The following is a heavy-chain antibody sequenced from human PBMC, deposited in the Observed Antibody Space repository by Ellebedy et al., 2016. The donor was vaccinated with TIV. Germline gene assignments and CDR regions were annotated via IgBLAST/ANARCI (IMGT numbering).Heavy chain of an antibody. CDR3: AAFPYISASSAY. CDR2: LNPSTGGT. CDR1: GYTFTTYY. J-gene: IGHJ4*02. V-gene: IGHV1-46*01. D-gene: IGHD3-3*02. Sequence: ASVKVSCKASGYTFTTYYIHWVRQAPGQGLEWVGTLNPSTGGTSYAQKFQGRVTLTRDTSISTGYMELSGLKSDDTAVYYCAAFPYISASSAYWGQGALVSVSS.